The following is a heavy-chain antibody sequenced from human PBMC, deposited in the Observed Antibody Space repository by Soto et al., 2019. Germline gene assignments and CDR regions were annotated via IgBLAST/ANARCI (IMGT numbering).Heavy chain of an antibody. CDR2: TYYRSKWYN. V-gene: IGHV6-1*01. Sequence: QVQLQQSGPGLLKPSQTLSLTCAISGASVSGNSAAAWNWIRQSPSKGLEWLGRTYYRSKWYNDYVIAVKSRVTINPHTSKNKFSLQLKSVTPWNAAMYYCLRGTRSTIDIWGQGTMVSVYS. J-gene: IGHJ3*02. CDR3: LRGTRSTIDI. D-gene: IGHD1-26*01. CDR1: GASVSGNSAAA.